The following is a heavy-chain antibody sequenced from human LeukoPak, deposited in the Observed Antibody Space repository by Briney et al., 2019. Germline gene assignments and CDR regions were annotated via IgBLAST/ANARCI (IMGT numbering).Heavy chain of an antibody. CDR1: GFTLSSYA. V-gene: IGHV3-23*01. Sequence: GGSLRLSCAVSGFTLSSYAMSWVRQAPGKGLEWVSAISGSGGSTYYADSVKGRFTISRDNSKNTLYLQMNSLRAEDTAVYYCAKDRVYCSGGSCPPDYGMDVWGKGTTVTVSS. D-gene: IGHD2-15*01. J-gene: IGHJ6*04. CDR2: ISGSGGST. CDR3: AKDRVYCSGGSCPPDYGMDV.